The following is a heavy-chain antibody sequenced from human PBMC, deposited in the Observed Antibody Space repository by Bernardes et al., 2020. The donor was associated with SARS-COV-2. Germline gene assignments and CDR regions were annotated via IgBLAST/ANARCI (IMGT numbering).Heavy chain of an antibody. CDR1: GFTFSSYS. CDR2: ISSSSSYI. Sequence: GGSLRLSCAASGFTFSSYSMNWVRQAPGKGLEWVSSISSSSSYIYYADSVKGRFTISRDNAKNSLYLQMNSLRAEDTAVYYCARDQDQWLVSPFDYWGQGTLVTVSS. V-gene: IGHV3-21*01. D-gene: IGHD6-19*01. CDR3: ARDQDQWLVSPFDY. J-gene: IGHJ4*02.